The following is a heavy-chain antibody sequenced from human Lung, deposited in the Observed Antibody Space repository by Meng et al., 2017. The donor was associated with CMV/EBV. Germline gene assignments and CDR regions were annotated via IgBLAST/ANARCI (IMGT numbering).Heavy chain of an antibody. CDR2: INPSSGVT. V-gene: IGHV1-2*02. J-gene: IGHJ4*02. Sequence: ASVKVSXKTSGYTFSAYQMHWIRQAPGHGLEWMGWINPSSGVTRSAPKYQGRVTMTSDRYSTAYLELTSLTSDDTAFYYCARFGEAPVGSTPPDYWGQGTMVTVSS. D-gene: IGHD1-26*01. CDR3: ARFGEAPVGSTPPDY. CDR1: GYTFSAYQ.